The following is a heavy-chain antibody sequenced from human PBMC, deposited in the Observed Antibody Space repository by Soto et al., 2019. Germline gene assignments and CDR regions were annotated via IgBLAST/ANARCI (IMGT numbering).Heavy chain of an antibody. CDR1: GGTFSSYT. CDR3: ARGGYCSGGSCYGDYYYYMDV. Sequence: QVQLVQSGAEVKKPGSSVKVSCKASGGTFSSYTISWVRQAPGQGLEWMGRIIPILGIANYAQKFQGRVTITADKSTSTAYMELSSLRSEDTAVYYCARGGYCSGGSCYGDYYYYMDVWGKGTTVTVSS. CDR2: IIPILGIA. D-gene: IGHD2-15*01. V-gene: IGHV1-69*02. J-gene: IGHJ6*03.